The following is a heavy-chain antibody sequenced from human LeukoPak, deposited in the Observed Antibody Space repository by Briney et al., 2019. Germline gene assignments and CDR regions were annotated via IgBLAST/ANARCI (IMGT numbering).Heavy chain of an antibody. Sequence: GGSLRLSCAASGFTFSNAWMNWVRQAPGKGLEWVSSISSSSSYIYYADSVKGRFTISRDNAKNSLYLQMNSLRAEDTAVYYCACGDSSGWYEGGWFDPWGQGTLVTVSS. D-gene: IGHD6-19*01. V-gene: IGHV3-21*01. CDR3: ACGDSSGWYEGGWFDP. J-gene: IGHJ5*02. CDR2: ISSSSSYI. CDR1: GFTFSNAW.